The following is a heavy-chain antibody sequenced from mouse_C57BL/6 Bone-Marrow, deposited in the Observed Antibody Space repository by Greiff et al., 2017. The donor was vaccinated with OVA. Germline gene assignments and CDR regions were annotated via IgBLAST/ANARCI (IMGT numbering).Heavy chain of an antibody. D-gene: IGHD2-2*01. CDR2: IYPGDGDT. CDR3: ASGLVYYFDY. J-gene: IGHJ2*01. V-gene: IGHV1-82*01. CDR1: GYAFSSSW. Sequence: QVQLQQSGPELVKPGASVKISCKASGYAFSSSWMNWVKQRPGKGLEWIGRIYPGDGDTNYNGKFKGKATLTADKSSSTAYMQLSSLTSEDSAVYFCASGLVYYFDYGGQGTTLTVSS.